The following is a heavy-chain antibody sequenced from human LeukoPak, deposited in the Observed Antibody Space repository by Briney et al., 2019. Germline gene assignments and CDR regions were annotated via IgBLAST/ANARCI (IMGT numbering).Heavy chain of an antibody. CDR2: INGDGSST. V-gene: IGHV3-74*01. CDR1: GFTFSSHW. Sequence: PGGSLRLSCAASGFTFSSHWMHWVRQAPGKGLVWVSRINGDGSSTTYADSVRGRFTISRDDAKNTLYLEMNSLRAEDTAVYYCAREWRDAFDIWGQGTMVTVSS. J-gene: IGHJ3*02. CDR3: AREWRDAFDI. D-gene: IGHD5-24*01.